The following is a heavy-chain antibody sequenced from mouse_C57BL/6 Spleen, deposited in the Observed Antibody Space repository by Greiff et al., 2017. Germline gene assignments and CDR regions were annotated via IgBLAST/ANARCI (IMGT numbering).Heavy chain of an antibody. J-gene: IGHJ1*03. CDR2: INPSSGYT. V-gene: IGHV1-4*01. CDR3: ARAYYSNYWYFDV. CDR1: GYTFTSYT. Sequence: QVQLQQSGAELARPGASVKMSCKASGYTFTSYTMHWVKQRPGQGLEWIGYINPSSGYTKYNQKFKDKATLTAYKSSSTAYMQLSSLTSEDSAVXYCARAYYSNYWYFDVWGTGTTVTVSS. D-gene: IGHD2-5*01.